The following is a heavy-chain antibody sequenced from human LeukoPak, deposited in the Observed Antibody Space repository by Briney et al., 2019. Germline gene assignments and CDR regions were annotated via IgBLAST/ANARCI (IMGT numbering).Heavy chain of an antibody. Sequence: PGGSLRLSCAASGFTFSSNSMNWVRQAPGKGLEWVSSISSSSSYIYYADSVKGRFTISRDNAKNSLYLQMNSLRAEDTAVYYCARVRQQQLVRGAFDIWGQGTMVTVSS. D-gene: IGHD6-13*01. J-gene: IGHJ3*02. CDR1: GFTFSSNS. V-gene: IGHV3-21*01. CDR2: ISSSSSYI. CDR3: ARVRQQQLVRGAFDI.